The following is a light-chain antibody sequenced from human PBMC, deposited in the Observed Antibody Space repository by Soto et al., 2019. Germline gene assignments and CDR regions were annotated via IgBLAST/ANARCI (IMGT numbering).Light chain of an antibody. CDR3: QQFNNWPRT. V-gene: IGKV3-15*01. Sequence: DIEMTQSPPTLSVSPGERATLSCRASQSVTNDLAWYQQRPGQAPRLLIYGASTRASGVPARFSGSGSGTDFTLTISSRQSEDFAVYYCQQFNNWPRTFGQGTRVEF. CDR1: QSVTND. CDR2: GAS. J-gene: IGKJ1*01.